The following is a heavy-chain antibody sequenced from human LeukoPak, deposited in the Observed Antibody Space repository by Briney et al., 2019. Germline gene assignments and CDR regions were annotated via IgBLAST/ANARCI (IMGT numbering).Heavy chain of an antibody. CDR1: GYTFTGYY. V-gene: IGHV1-2*02. Sequence: ALVKVSCKASGYTFTGYYMHWVRQAPGQGLEWMGWINPNSGGTNYAQKFQGRVTMTRDTSISTAYMELSRLRSDDTAVYYCASLGSSRQQLATGELDYWGQGTLVTVSS. D-gene: IGHD6-13*01. CDR2: INPNSGGT. J-gene: IGHJ4*02. CDR3: ASLGSSRQQLATGELDY.